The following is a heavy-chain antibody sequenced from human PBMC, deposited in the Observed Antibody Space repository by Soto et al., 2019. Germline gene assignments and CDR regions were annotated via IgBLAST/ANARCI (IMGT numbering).Heavy chain of an antibody. V-gene: IGHV3-48*01. CDR1: GLNVSNNY. CDR3: AAEATILNWFDP. J-gene: IGHJ5*02. Sequence: GGSLRLSCAPSGLNVSNNYMSWVRQAPGKGLEWVSYISSSSSTIYYADSVKGRFTISRDNAKNSLYLQMNSLRAEDTAVYYCAAEATILNWFDPWGQGTLVTVSS. CDR2: ISSSSSTI. D-gene: IGHD5-12*01.